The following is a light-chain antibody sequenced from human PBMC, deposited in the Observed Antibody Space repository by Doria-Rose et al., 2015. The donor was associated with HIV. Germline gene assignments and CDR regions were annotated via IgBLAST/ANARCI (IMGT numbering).Light chain of an antibody. V-gene: IGKV3-20*01. CDR1: LSFSSTY. CDR3: HQYGTSWT. Sequence: TQSPGTLSLSPGERATPSCRASLSFSSTYLAWYQQKPGQAPSLLIYDGSTRATGISDRFSASGSGTDFTLTINRLEPEDFALYYCHQYGTSWTFGQGTKVEI. J-gene: IGKJ1*01. CDR2: DGS.